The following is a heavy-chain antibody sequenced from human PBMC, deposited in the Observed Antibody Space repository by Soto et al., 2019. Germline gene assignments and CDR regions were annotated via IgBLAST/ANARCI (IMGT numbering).Heavy chain of an antibody. V-gene: IGHV3-33*01. D-gene: IGHD1-26*01. J-gene: IGHJ4*02. CDR3: ARDDSGSLAHDTAGFDY. CDR2: IWYDGSNK. CDR1: GFTFSSYG. Sequence: QVQLVESGGGVVQPGRSLRLSCAASGFTFSSYGMHWVRQAPGKGLEWVAVIWYDGSNKYYADSVKGRFTISRDNSKNTPDLQMNSLRAEDTAVYYCARDDSGSLAHDTAGFDYWGQGTLVTVSS.